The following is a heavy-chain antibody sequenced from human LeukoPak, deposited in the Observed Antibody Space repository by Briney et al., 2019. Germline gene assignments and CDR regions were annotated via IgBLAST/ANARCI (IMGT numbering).Heavy chain of an antibody. CDR1: GFTFSSYG. V-gene: IGHV3-30*03. D-gene: IGHD1-1*01. J-gene: IGHJ4*02. CDR3: ARDPHTTGDY. Sequence: PTGRSLRLSCAASGFTFSSYGMHWVRQAPGKGLEWVAVISYDGSNKYYEDSVKGRFTISRDNSKNTLYLQMNSLRADDTAVYYCARDPHTTGDYWGQGTLVTVSS. CDR2: ISYDGSNK.